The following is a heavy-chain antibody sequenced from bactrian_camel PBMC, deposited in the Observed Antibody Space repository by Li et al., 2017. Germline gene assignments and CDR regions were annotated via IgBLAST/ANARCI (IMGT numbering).Heavy chain of an antibody. Sequence: DVQLVESGGGLVQAGGSMRLSCAASGFKMSTAFMRWVRQAPGKGLEWVATINYAGDSTYYADSVKGRVTVSRDHTNKWVYLQMNSLKPEDTAVYYCIAWRETGDGPYNFGGQGTQVTVS. CDR1: GFKMSTAF. J-gene: IGHJ4*01. V-gene: IGHV3S40*01. CDR3: IAWRETGDGPYNF. D-gene: IGHD7*01. CDR2: INYAGDST.